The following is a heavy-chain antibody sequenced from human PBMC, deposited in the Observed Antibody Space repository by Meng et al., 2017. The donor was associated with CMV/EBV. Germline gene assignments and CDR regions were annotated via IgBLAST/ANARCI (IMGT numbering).Heavy chain of an antibody. CDR3: TNPSPRRRGYCSSTSCPRWYGMDV. Sequence: GESLKISCEASGFTFSNAWMSWVRQAPGKGLEWVGRVKSKTDGGTTDYAAPVKGRFTISRDDSKNTLYLQMNSLKTEDTAVYYCTNPSPRRRGYCSSTSCPRWYGMDVWGQGTTVTVSS. J-gene: IGHJ6*02. CDR2: VKSKTDGGTT. V-gene: IGHV3-15*01. D-gene: IGHD2-2*03. CDR1: GFTFSNAW.